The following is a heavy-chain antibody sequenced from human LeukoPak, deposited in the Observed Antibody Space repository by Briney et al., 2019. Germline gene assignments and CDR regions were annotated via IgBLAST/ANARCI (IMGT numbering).Heavy chain of an antibody. CDR2: ISCDGNNR. Sequence: GGSLRLSCAASRFTFSSYGMHWVRQAPGKGLEWVAVISCDGNNRYYADSVKGRFTISRYNSNNTLYLQMNSLRAEDTAVYYCARGGAVAGLFWGQGTLVTVSS. CDR3: ARGGAVAGLF. J-gene: IGHJ4*02. D-gene: IGHD6-19*01. CDR1: RFTFSSYG. V-gene: IGHV3-30*03.